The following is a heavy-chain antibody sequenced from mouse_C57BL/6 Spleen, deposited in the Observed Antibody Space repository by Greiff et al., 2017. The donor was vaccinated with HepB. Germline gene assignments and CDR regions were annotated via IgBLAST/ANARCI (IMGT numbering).Heavy chain of an antibody. CDR2: ISNLAYSI. D-gene: IGHD1-1*01. V-gene: IGHV5-15*01. CDR1: GFTFSDYG. CDR3: ARGLRRDWYFDV. J-gene: IGHJ1*03. Sequence: EVQLQESGGGLVQPGGSLKLSCAASGFTFSDYGMAWVRQAPRKGPEWVAFISNLAYSIYYADTVTGRFTISRENAKNTLYLEMSSLRSEDTAMYYCARGLRRDWYFDVWGTGTTVTVSS.